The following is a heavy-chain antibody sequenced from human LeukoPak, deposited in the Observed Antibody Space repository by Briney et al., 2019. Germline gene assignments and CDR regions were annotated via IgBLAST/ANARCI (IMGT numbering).Heavy chain of an antibody. J-gene: IGHJ4*02. CDR3: ARDDSSGWYGIDY. V-gene: IGHV4-30-2*01. CDR2: IYHSGST. CDR1: GGSISSGGYS. Sequence: SQTLSLTCALSGGSISSGGYSWSWIRQPPGKGLEWIGYIYHSGSTYYNTSLKSRVTISVDRSKNQFSLKLSSVTAADTAVYYCARDDSSGWYGIDYWGQGTLVTVSS. D-gene: IGHD6-19*01.